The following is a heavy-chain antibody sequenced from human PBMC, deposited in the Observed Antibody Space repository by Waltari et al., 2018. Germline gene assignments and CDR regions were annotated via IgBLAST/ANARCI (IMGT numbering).Heavy chain of an antibody. V-gene: IGHV3-48*01. CDR2: ISSSTSII. CDR3: ARVARDAFDI. Sequence: EVQLVESGGGLVQPGGSLSISCAAPGFTFSSYNMNWVRQAPGEGLEWVSYISSSTSIIHNADSVKGRFTISRDNAKNSLSLQMNSLRAEDTAVYFCARVARDAFDIWGQGTMVTVSS. CDR1: GFTFSSYN. J-gene: IGHJ3*02.